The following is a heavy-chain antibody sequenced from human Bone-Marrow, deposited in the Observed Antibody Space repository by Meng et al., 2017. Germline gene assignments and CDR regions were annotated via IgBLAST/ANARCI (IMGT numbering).Heavy chain of an antibody. Sequence: GESLKISCAASGFTFSNAWMNWVRQAPGKGLEWVSVIHSVGSSNYADSVKGRFSISRDNSKNTIYLQISSLRPEDTAVYYCARVRLSSSWYQNGAFDLWGQGTMVTVSS. CDR3: ARVRLSSSWYQNGAFDL. CDR2: IHSVGSS. CDR1: GFTFSNAW. D-gene: IGHD6-13*01. V-gene: IGHV3-66*02. J-gene: IGHJ3*01.